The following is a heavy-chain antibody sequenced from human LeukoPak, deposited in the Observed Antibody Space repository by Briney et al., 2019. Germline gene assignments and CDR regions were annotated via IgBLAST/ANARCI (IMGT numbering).Heavy chain of an antibody. CDR1: GGPFRGFF. Sequence: SETLSLTCAVSGGPFRGFFWSWIRQAPGKGLEWIAGVSHGGTSNYNPSLKSRITISVDTSKSQLSLKLTSVPAADTAVYYCARGIFYGGRKQYIWFDLWAQGTLVTVSS. J-gene: IGHJ5*02. CDR2: VSHGGTS. D-gene: IGHD2/OR15-2a*01. CDR3: ARGIFYGGRKQYIWFDL. V-gene: IGHV4-34*01.